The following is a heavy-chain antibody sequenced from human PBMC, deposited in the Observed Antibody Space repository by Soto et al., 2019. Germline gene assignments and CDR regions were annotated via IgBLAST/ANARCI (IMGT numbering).Heavy chain of an antibody. CDR2: ISRTGVST. Sequence: GGSLRLSCAASGFTFSSHAISWVRQAPGKGLEWVSAISRTGVSTFYADSVKGRFTISRDNSKNTLYLQMNSLRVEDTAIYYCAKNRDGYYYTGTDVWGQGTTVIVSS. J-gene: IGHJ6*02. V-gene: IGHV3-23*01. CDR3: AKNRDGYYYTGTDV. CDR1: GFTFSSHA.